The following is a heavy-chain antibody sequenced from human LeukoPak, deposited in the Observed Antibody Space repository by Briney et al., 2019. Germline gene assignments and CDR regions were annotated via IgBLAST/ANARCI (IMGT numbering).Heavy chain of an antibody. CDR3: ARDANPIAAATYNWFDP. CDR1: GGSISSDYF. Sequence: PSETLSLTCAVSGGSISSDYFWIWIRHHPGKGLEWIGYIHYSGSTYSNPSLKSRVNMSVDTSKNQFSLKLRSVTDADTAVYYCARDANPIAAATYNWFDPWGQGTLVIVSS. J-gene: IGHJ5*02. CDR2: IHYSGST. D-gene: IGHD6-25*01. V-gene: IGHV4-31*11.